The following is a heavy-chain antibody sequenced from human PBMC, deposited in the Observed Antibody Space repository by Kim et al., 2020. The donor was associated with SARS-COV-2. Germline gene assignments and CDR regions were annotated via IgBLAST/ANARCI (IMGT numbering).Heavy chain of an antibody. V-gene: IGHV3-13*04. J-gene: IGHJ3*02. CDR2: IGTAGDT. D-gene: IGHD3-22*01. CDR3: ARGRASSEAFDAFDI. Sequence: GGSLRLSCAASGFTFSSYDMHWVRQATGKGLEWVSAIGTAGDTYYPGSVKGRFTISRENAKNSLYLQMNSLRAGDTAVYYCARGRASSEAFDAFDIWGQGTMVTVSS. CDR1: GFTFSSYD.